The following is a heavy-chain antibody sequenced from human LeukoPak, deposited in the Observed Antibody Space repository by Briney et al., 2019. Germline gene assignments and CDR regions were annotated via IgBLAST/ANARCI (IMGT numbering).Heavy chain of an antibody. D-gene: IGHD3-10*01. Sequence: GGSLRLSCAASGFTFSTYNMNWVRQAPGKGLEWVSSISGSSSYIYYADSVKGRFSISRDNAKNSLYLQMNSLRAEDTAVYYCARGTYGTHMDVWGKGTTVTVSS. CDR2: ISGSSSYI. J-gene: IGHJ6*03. CDR3: ARGTYGTHMDV. CDR1: GFTFSTYN. V-gene: IGHV3-21*01.